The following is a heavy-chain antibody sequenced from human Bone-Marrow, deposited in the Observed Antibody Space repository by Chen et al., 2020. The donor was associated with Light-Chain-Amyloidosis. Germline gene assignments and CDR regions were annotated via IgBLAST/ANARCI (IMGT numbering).Heavy chain of an antibody. Sequence: EVQLEPSGPEVKKPGGSLKISCKGSGYTFPNYWIGWVRQMPGKGLEWMGVIYPDDSDARYSPSFEGQVTISADKSITTAYLQWRSLKASDTAMYYCARRRDGYNFDYWGQGTLVTVSS. D-gene: IGHD5-12*01. CDR3: ARRRDGYNFDY. V-gene: IGHV5-51*01. CDR1: GYTFPNYW. J-gene: IGHJ4*02. CDR2: IYPDDSDA.